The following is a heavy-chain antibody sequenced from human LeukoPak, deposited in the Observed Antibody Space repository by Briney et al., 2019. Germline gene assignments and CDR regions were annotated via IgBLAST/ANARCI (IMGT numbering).Heavy chain of an antibody. CDR2: IYYSGST. D-gene: IGHD5-18*01. CDR1: GGSISSYY. V-gene: IGHV4-59*08. Sequence: SETLSLTCTVSGGSISSYYWSWIRQPPGKGLEWIGYIYYSGSTNYNPSLKSRVTISVDTSKNQFSLKLSSVTAADTAVYYCVGYSYGRETFDYWGQGTLVTVSS. J-gene: IGHJ4*02. CDR3: VGYSYGRETFDY.